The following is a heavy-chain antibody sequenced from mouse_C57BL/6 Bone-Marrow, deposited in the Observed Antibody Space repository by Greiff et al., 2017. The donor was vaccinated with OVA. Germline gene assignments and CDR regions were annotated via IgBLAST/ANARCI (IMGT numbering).Heavy chain of an antibody. CDR3: ALTGTGFDY. CDR1: GYTFTSYG. CDR2: IYPRSGNT. V-gene: IGHV1-81*01. D-gene: IGHD4-1*01. J-gene: IGHJ2*01. Sequence: QVQLKESGAELVRPGASVKLSCKASGYTFTSYGISWVKQRTGQGLEWIGEIYPRSGNTYYNEKFKGKATLTADKSSSTAYMELRSLTSEDSAVYFCALTGTGFDYWGQGTTLTVSS.